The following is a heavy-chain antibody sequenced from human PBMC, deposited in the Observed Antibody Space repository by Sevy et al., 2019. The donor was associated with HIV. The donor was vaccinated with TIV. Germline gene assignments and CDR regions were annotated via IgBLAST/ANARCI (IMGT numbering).Heavy chain of an antibody. V-gene: IGHV3-33*01. J-gene: IGHJ4*02. Sequence: GGSLRLSCAASGFTFSTYGMHWVRQAPGKGLEWVAVIWFEGSNTYYADSVKGRFTISRDIAKNTLHLQMNSLRAEETAVYYCARDLEFYDYGDYGPAFMPDYWGQGTLVTVSS. CDR1: GFTFSTYG. CDR2: IWFEGSNT. CDR3: ARDLEFYDYGDYGPAFMPDY. D-gene: IGHD4-17*01.